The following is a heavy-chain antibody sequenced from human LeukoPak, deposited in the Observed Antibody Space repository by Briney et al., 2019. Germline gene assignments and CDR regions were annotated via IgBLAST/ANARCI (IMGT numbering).Heavy chain of an antibody. V-gene: IGHV3-48*02. CDR2: ISSSSSTI. CDR3: AVITLIVVDPYYFDY. J-gene: IGHJ4*02. Sequence: GSLRLSCAVSGFTFSSYSMHWVRQAPGKGLEWVSYISSSSSTIYYADSVRGRFTISRDNAKNSLYLQMNSLRDEDTAVYYCAVITLIVVDPYYFDYWGQGTLVTVSS. CDR1: GFTFSSYS. D-gene: IGHD3-22*01.